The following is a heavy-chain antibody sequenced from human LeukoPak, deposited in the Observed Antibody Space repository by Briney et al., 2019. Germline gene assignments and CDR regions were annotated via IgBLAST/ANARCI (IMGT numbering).Heavy chain of an antibody. CDR1: GFTFSSYE. CDR3: AELGITMIGGV. CDR2: ISSSGSTI. D-gene: IGHD3-10*02. Sequence: GGSLRLSCAASGFTFSSYEMNWVRQAPGKGLEWVSYISSSGSTIYYAASVKGRFTISRDNAKNSLYLQMTSLRAEDTAVYYCAELGITMIGGVWGKGTTVTISS. V-gene: IGHV3-48*03. J-gene: IGHJ6*04.